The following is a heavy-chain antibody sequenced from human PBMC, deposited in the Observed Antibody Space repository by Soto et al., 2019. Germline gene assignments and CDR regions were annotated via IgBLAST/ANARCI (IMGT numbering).Heavy chain of an antibody. V-gene: IGHV3-53*01. CDR3: ARVLRFLESYYFDY. CDR1: GFTVSSNY. Sequence: GGSLRLSCAASGFTVSSNYMSWVRQAPGKGLGWVSVIYSGGSTYYADSVKGRFTISRDNSKNTLYLQMNSLRAEDTAVYYCARVLRFLESYYFDYWGQGTLVTVSS. J-gene: IGHJ4*02. CDR2: IYSGGST. D-gene: IGHD3-3*01.